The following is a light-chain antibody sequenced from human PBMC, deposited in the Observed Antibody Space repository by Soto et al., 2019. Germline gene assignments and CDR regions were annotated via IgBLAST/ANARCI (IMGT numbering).Light chain of an antibody. Sequence: DIQMTQAPSTVSASVGDSVTITCRASQSISIWLAWYQQKPGKAPKPLIFKASTLESGVPSRFSGSGSETEFALTISSLHPDDFATYYCQQYNAYWTFGQGTKVEIK. J-gene: IGKJ1*01. CDR3: QQYNAYWT. V-gene: IGKV1-5*03. CDR2: KAS. CDR1: QSISIW.